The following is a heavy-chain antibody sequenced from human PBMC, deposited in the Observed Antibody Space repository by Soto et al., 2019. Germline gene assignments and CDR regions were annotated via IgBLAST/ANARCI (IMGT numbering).Heavy chain of an antibody. D-gene: IGHD2-2*01. CDR3: ARSDCSSTSCYFPYYYNGMDV. CDR2: IYYTGST. J-gene: IGHJ6*02. Sequence: SETLSLTCAVSGDSIIGIYHWAWIRQPPGRSLEWIASIYYTGSTYYNPSLKSRVTISVDTSKNQFSLRPTSVTAADTSVYFCARSDCSSTSCYFPYYYNGMDVWGQGTTVTVSS. CDR1: GDSIIGIYH. V-gene: IGHV4-38-2*01.